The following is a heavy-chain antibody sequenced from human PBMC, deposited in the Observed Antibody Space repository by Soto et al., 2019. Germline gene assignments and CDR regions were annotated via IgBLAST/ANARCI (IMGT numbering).Heavy chain of an antibody. D-gene: IGHD3-9*01. V-gene: IGHV2-5*02. Sequence: SGPTLVNPTQTLTLTCTFSGFSLSTSGVGVGWIRQPQGKALEWLALIYWDDDKRYSPSLKSRLTITKDTSKNQVVLTMTNMDPVDTATYYCAHRYYDILTGYYVYFDYWGQGTLVTVSS. CDR2: IYWDDDK. J-gene: IGHJ4*02. CDR1: GFSLSTSGVG. CDR3: AHRYYDILTGYYVYFDY.